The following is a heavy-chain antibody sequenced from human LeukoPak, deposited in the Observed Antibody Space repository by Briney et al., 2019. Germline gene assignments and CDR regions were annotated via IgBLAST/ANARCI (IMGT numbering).Heavy chain of an antibody. CDR3: ARVGYSSSSSVAFDI. D-gene: IGHD6-6*01. Sequence: ASVKVSCKASGYTLTGYYMHWVRQAPGQGLEWMGWINPNSGGTNYAQKFQGRVTMTRDTSISTAYMELSRLRSDDTAVYYCARVGYSSSSSVAFDIWGQGTMVTVSS. V-gene: IGHV1-2*02. CDR1: GYTLTGYY. CDR2: INPNSGGT. J-gene: IGHJ3*02.